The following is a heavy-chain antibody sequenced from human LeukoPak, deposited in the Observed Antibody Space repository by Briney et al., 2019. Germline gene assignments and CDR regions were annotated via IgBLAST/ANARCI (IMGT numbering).Heavy chain of an antibody. V-gene: IGHV1-69*06. CDR1: GCTFSSYA. D-gene: IGHD6-19*01. CDR3: ARGDDLAVAGTVYFQH. J-gene: IGHJ1*01. Sequence: SVKVSCKASGCTFSSYAISWVRQAPGQGLEWMGGIIPIFGTANYAQKFQGRVTITADKSTSTAYMELSSLRSEDTAVYYCARGDDLAVAGTVYFQHWGQGTLVTVSS. CDR2: IIPIFGTA.